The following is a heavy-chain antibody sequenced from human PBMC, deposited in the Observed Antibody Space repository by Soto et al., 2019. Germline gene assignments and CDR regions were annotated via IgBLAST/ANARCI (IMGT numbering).Heavy chain of an antibody. CDR2: IYPSGST. D-gene: IGHD5-12*01. J-gene: IGHJ4*02. CDR1: GGSISGHS. Sequence: LSLTCTVSGGSISGHSWIWIRQPAGRGLEWIGHIYPSGSTSYSPSLRSRVTMSLDTSKNQIFLNLTSVTAADTAVFYCVRGRSYSVYDFWGPGTLVTVSS. CDR3: VRGRSYSVYDF. V-gene: IGHV4-4*07.